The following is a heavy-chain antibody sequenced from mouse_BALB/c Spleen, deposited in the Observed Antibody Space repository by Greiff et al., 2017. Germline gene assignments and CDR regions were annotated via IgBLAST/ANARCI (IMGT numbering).Heavy chain of an antibody. Sequence: EVHLVESGGGLVQPGGSLRLSCATSGFTFTDYYMSWVRQPPGKALEWLGFIRNKANGYTTEYSASVKGRFTISRDNSQSILYLQMNTLRAEDSATYYCARDNWGAMDYWGQGTSVTVSS. CDR2: IRNKANGYTT. V-gene: IGHV7-3*02. D-gene: IGHD4-1*01. J-gene: IGHJ4*01. CDR3: ARDNWGAMDY. CDR1: GFTFTDYY.